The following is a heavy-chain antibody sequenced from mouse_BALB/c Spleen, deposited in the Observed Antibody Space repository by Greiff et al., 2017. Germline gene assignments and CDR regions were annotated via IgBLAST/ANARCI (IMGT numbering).Heavy chain of an antibody. V-gene: IGHV5-6-4*01. CDR3: TRDQGDDYDDAMDY. D-gene: IGHD2-4*01. CDR1: GFTFSSYT. CDR2: ISSGGSYT. Sequence: EVKLMESGGGLVQPGGSLKLSCAASGFTFSSYTMSWVRQTPEKRLEWVATISSGGSYTYYPDSVKGRFTISRDNAKNTLYLQMSSLKSEDTAMYYCTRDQGDDYDDAMDYWGQGTSVTVSS. J-gene: IGHJ4*01.